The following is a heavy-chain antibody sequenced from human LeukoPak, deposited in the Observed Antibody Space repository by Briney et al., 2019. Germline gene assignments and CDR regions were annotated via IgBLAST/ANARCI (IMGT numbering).Heavy chain of an antibody. CDR3: AKGRRITLPGPFDY. Sequence: AGGSLRLSCAASGFTFNSYEMNWVRQAPGKGLEWVSYISSSGSTIYYADSVKGRFTISRDNAKNSLYLQMNSLRAEDTAVYYCAKGRRITLPGPFDYWGQGTLVTVSS. CDR2: ISSSGSTI. J-gene: IGHJ4*02. D-gene: IGHD3-10*01. CDR1: GFTFNSYE. V-gene: IGHV3-48*03.